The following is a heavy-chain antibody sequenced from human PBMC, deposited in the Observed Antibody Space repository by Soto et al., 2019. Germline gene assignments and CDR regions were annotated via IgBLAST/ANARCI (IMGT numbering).Heavy chain of an antibody. CDR2: IYYSGST. CDR3: ARQTIKCIAAAGLYYYYYTDV. V-gene: IGHV4-59*08. CDR1: GGSISSYY. Sequence: SETLSLTCTVSGGSISSYYWSWIRQPPGKGLEWIGYIYYSGSTNYNPSLKSRVTISVDTSKNQFSLELSSVTAADTAVYYCARQTIKCIAAAGLYYYYYTDVWGKGTTVTVSS. D-gene: IGHD6-13*01. J-gene: IGHJ6*03.